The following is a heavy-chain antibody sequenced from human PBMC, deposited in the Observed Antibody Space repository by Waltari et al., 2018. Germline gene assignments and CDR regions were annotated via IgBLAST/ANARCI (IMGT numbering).Heavy chain of an antibody. CDR1: GGSFSGYK. J-gene: IGHJ4*02. CDR2: INYNGGT. V-gene: IGHV4-34*01. D-gene: IGHD3-3*01. CDR3: ARGGIGVQFLEWLPGDFDN. Sequence: QVQLQQWGAGLLKPAETLSLTCAASGGSFSGYKWPWIRQTPGKGLEWIGHINYNGGTNYSPSLESRVNISIDTSNRQFSLRLNSLTAADTAVYYCARGGIGVQFLEWLPGDFDNWGQGTLVTVSS.